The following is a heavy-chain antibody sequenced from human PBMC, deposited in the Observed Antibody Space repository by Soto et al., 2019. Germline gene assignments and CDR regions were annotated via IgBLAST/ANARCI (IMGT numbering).Heavy chain of an antibody. CDR1: GFTFSSYG. Sequence: GGSLRLSCAASGFTFSSYGMHWVRQAPGKGLEWVAVIWYDGSNKYYADSVKGRFTISRDNSKNTLYPQMNSLRAEDTAVYYCARDNEVAPWDYWGQGTLVTVSS. CDR3: ARDNEVAPWDY. V-gene: IGHV3-33*01. D-gene: IGHD5-12*01. J-gene: IGHJ4*02. CDR2: IWYDGSNK.